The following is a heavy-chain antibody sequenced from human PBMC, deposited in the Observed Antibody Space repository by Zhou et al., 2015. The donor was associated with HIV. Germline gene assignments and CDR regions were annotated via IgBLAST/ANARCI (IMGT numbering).Heavy chain of an antibody. CDR2: IITKFETP. J-gene: IGHJ6*02. CDR3: AIGYCSGGSCYYYYGMDV. D-gene: IGHD2-15*01. V-gene: IGHV1-69*01. Sequence: QVQLVQSGAELKKPGSAVKVSCKASGGTFSDYAVSWVRQAPGEGLEWMGGIITKFETPNYAQKFRGRVTITADEPTNTVYMELSGLRFDDTAVYYCAIGYCSGGSCYYYYGMDVWGQGTTVTVSS. CDR1: GGTFSDYA.